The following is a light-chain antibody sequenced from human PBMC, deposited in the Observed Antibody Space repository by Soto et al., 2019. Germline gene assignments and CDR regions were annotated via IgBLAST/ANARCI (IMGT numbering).Light chain of an antibody. V-gene: IGLV2-14*01. CDR2: EVS. J-gene: IGLJ1*01. Sequence: QSVLTQPASVSGAPGQSSTISCAGTSRDGGGYNYVSWYQQHPGKAPKLMIYEVSNRPSGGSNRFSGSKSGNTASLTISGLPAEDEADYYCSSYTSSSTYVFGTGTKVTVL. CDR1: SRDGGGYNY. CDR3: SSYTSSSTYV.